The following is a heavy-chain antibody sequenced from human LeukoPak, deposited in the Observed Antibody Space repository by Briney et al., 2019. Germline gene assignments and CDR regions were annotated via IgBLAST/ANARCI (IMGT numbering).Heavy chain of an antibody. J-gene: IGHJ3*02. CDR2: IIPIFGTA. CDR3: ARAGDLEWFPEDAFDI. V-gene: IGHV1-69*13. CDR1: GGTFSSYA. Sequence: PGASVKVSCKASGGTFSSYAISWVRQAPGQGLEWMGGIIPIFGTANYAQKFQGRVTITADESTSTAYMELSSLRSEDTAVYYCARAGDLEWFPEDAFDIWGQGTMVTVSS. D-gene: IGHD3-3*01.